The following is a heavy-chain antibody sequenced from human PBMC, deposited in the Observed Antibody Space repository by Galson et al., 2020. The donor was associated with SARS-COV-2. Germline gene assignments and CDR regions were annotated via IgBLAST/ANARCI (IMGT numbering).Heavy chain of an antibody. CDR1: GGSIRGSSYY. Sequence: SETPSLTCTVSGGSIRGSSYYWGWIRQPPGKGLEWIATIYYSGSTYYNSSLKSRVTISVDTSKNQFSLKLSSVTAADTALYFCARLLKDDFWSESDYWGQGTLVTVSS. CDR3: ARLLKDDFWSESDY. D-gene: IGHD3-3*01. V-gene: IGHV4-39*07. CDR2: IYYSGST. J-gene: IGHJ4*02.